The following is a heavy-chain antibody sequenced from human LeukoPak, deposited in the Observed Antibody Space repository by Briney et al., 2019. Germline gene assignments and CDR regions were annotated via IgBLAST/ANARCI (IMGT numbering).Heavy chain of an antibody. Sequence: PGGSLRLSCAASGFTFSSYWMSWVRQAPGKGLEWVAVISYDGSNKYYADSVKGRFTISRDNSKNTLYLQMNSLRAEDTAVYYCARDQGWYYYDSSGYYGSYFDYWGQGTLVTVSS. CDR2: ISYDGSNK. CDR1: GFTFSSYW. V-gene: IGHV3-30*03. CDR3: ARDQGWYYYDSSGYYGSYFDY. D-gene: IGHD3-22*01. J-gene: IGHJ4*02.